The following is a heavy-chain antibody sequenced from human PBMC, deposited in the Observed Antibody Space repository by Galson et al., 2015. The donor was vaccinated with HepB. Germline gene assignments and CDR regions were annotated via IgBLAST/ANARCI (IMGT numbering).Heavy chain of an antibody. CDR3: ARESITIFGVVIPTNYGMDV. J-gene: IGHJ6*02. D-gene: IGHD3-3*01. V-gene: IGHV1-18*04. Sequence: SVKVSCKASGYTFTSYGISWVRQAPGQGLEWMGWISAYNGNTNYAQKLQGRVTMTTDTSTSTAYMELRSLRSDDTAVYYCARESITIFGVVIPTNYGMDVWGQGTTVTVSS. CDR2: ISAYNGNT. CDR1: GYTFTSYG.